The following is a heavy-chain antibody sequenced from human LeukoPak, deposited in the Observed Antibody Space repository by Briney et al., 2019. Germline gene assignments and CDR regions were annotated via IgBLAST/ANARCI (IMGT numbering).Heavy chain of an antibody. D-gene: IGHD6-13*01. CDR3: ARGSAAGVDH. Sequence: YPSETLSLTCAVYGGSFSGYYWSWIRQPPGKGLEWIGEINHSGSTNYNPSLKSRVTISVDTSKNQFSLKLSSVTAADTAVYYCARGSAAGVDHWGQGTLVTVSS. J-gene: IGHJ4*02. CDR2: INHSGST. V-gene: IGHV4-34*01. CDR1: GGSFSGYY.